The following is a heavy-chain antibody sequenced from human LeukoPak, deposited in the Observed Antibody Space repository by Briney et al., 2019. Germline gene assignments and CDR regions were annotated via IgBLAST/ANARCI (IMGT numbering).Heavy chain of an antibody. J-gene: IGHJ6*03. D-gene: IGHD2-21*02. V-gene: IGHV3-21*01. CDR2: ISSSSSSYI. CDR3: ARDSAYCGGDCYSSRYYYYYYMDV. CDR1: GFTFSSYS. Sequence: PGGSLRLSCAASGFTFSSYSMNWVRQAPGKGLEWVSSISSSSSSYIYYADSVKGRFTISRDNAKNSLYLQMNSLRAEDTAVYYCARDSAYCGGDCYSSRYYYYYYMDVWGKGTTVTVSS.